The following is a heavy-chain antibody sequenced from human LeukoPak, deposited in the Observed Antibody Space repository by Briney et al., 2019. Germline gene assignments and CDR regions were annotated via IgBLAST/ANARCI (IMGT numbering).Heavy chain of an antibody. CDR3: ARDACGGTCYTQPPDY. J-gene: IGHJ4*02. Sequence: QSGGSLRLSCTASGFTFSTYAMQWVRQAPGKGLEYVSSISRSGGGIYYADSVKGRFTISRDNSKNTLYLQMGSLRTEDMAVYYCARDACGGTCYTQPPDYWGQGTLVTVSS. CDR1: GFTFSTYA. CDR2: ISRSGGGI. D-gene: IGHD2-21*01. V-gene: IGHV3-64*02.